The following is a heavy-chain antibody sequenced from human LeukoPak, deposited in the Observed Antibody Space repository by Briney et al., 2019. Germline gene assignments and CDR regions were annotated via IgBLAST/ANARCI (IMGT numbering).Heavy chain of an antibody. J-gene: IGHJ4*02. V-gene: IGHV4-34*01. D-gene: IGHD5-18*01. CDR1: GGSFSGYY. Sequence: SETLSLTCAVYGGSFSGYYWSWIRQPPGKGLNWIGQINYSGTTNYNPSLKSRVTISVDTSKNQFSLKLSSVTAADTAVYYCARGRCRYSYGYLDYWGQGTLVTVSS. CDR2: INYSGTT. CDR3: ARGRCRYSYGYLDY.